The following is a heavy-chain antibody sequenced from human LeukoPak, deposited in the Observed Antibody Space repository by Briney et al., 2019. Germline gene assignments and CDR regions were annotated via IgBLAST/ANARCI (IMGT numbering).Heavy chain of an antibody. CDR3: TSVITIFGVVRTPFDY. CDR2: IRSKAYGETT. Sequence: PGRSLRLSCTASGFTFGDYTMTWVRQAPGKGLEWVGFIRSKAYGETTEYAASVKGRFTISRDDSKSIAYLQMNSLKTEDTAVYYCTSVITIFGVVRTPFDYWGQGTLVTVSS. D-gene: IGHD3-3*01. CDR1: GFTFGDYT. V-gene: IGHV3-49*04. J-gene: IGHJ4*02.